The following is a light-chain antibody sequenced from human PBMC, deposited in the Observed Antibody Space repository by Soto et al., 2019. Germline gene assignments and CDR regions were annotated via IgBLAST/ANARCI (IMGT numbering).Light chain of an antibody. J-gene: IGKJ4*01. V-gene: IGKV3-11*01. CDR2: DAS. CDR1: QGVSSY. CDR3: QQRSNGLT. Sequence: EIVLTQSPATLSLSPGERATLSCRASQGVSSYLAWYQQKTGQAPRLLIYDASNRAPGIPARFSGSGSGTDFTLTISSLEPDAFAVYYCQQRSNGLTFGGGTKVEIK.